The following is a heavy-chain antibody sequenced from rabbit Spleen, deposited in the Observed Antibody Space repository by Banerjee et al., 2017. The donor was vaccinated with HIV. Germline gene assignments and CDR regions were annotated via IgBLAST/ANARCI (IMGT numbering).Heavy chain of an antibody. Sequence: QSLEESGGDLVKPGASLTLTCTASGFSFSSSYWMCWVRQAPGKGLEWIACIYAGSSGTTYYASWAKGRFTISKTSSTTVTLQMTSLTAADTATYFCARHHTLWGPGTLVTVS. CDR2: IYAGSSGTT. J-gene: IGHJ4*01. V-gene: IGHV1S40*01. CDR3: ARHHTL. CDR1: GFSFSSSYW.